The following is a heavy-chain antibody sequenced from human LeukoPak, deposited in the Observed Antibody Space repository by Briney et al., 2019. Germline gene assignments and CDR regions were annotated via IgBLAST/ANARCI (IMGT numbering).Heavy chain of an antibody. Sequence: GGSLRLSCAASGFTFSSYAMSWVRQAPGKGLEWVSAISGSGGSTYYADSVKGRFTISRDNSKNTLYLQMNSLRAEDTAVYYCAKVGLLWFGEPLYCFDYWGQGTLVTVSS. D-gene: IGHD3-10*01. V-gene: IGHV3-23*01. CDR3: AKVGLLWFGEPLYCFDY. J-gene: IGHJ4*02. CDR1: GFTFSSYA. CDR2: ISGSGGST.